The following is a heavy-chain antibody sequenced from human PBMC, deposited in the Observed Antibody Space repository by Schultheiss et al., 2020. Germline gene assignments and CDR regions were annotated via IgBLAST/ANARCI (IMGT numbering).Heavy chain of an antibody. CDR1: GGSISSYY. Sequence: GSLRLSCTVSGGSISSYYWSWIRQPPGKGLEWIGYIYYSGSTNYNPSLKSRVTISVDTSKNQFSLKLSSVTAADTAVYYCTTKTPTYIGDYYGMDVWGQGTTVTVSS. J-gene: IGHJ6*02. CDR3: TTKTPTYIGDYYGMDV. V-gene: IGHV4-59*12. CDR2: IYYSGST. D-gene: IGHD4-23*01.